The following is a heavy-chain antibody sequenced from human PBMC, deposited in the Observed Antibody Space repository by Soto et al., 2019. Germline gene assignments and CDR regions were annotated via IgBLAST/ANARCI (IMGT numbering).Heavy chain of an antibody. D-gene: IGHD1-20*01. V-gene: IGHV3-48*02. Sequence: GGSLRLSCAASGFTFRSYSMNWVRQAPGKGLEWVSYISSSSSTIYYADSVKGRFTISRDNAKNSLYLQMNSLRDEDTAVYYCASIFITGLHYYYYYGIDVWGQGTTVTVSS. CDR1: GFTFRSYS. J-gene: IGHJ6*02. CDR2: ISSSSSTI. CDR3: ASIFITGLHYYYYYGIDV.